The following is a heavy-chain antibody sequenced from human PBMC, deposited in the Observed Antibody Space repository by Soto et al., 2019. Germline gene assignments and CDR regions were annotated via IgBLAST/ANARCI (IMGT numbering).Heavy chain of an antibody. CDR2: ISGSGGST. CDR1: GFTFSSYA. D-gene: IGHD3-10*01. J-gene: IGHJ4*02. CDR3: AKAAITMVRGVIIATFDY. Sequence: EVQLLESGGGLVQPGGSLRLSCAASGFTFSSYAMSWVRQAPGKGLEWVSAISGSGGSTYYADSVKGRFTISRDNSKNTLYLQMNSLTAEDTAVYYCAKAAITMVRGVIIATFDYWGQGTLVTVFS. V-gene: IGHV3-23*01.